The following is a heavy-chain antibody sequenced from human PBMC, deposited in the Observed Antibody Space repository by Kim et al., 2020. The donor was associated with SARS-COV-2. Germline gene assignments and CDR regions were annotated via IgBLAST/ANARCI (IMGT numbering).Heavy chain of an antibody. D-gene: IGHD4-17*01. CDR3: ARGRDYGVV. Sequence: SETLSLTCTVSGASITTYYWSWIRQPPGKGLEWIGYMYYSGTTNYNPSLKSRVTISVDTSTNQFSLQLSSVTAADTAIYYCARGRDYGVVWGQGTLVTVS. V-gene: IGHV4-59*01. CDR1: GASITTYY. J-gene: IGHJ4*02. CDR2: MYYSGTT.